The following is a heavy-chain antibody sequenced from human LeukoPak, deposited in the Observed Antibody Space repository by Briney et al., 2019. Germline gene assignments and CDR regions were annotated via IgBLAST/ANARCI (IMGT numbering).Heavy chain of an antibody. CDR2: INHSGST. V-gene: IGHV4-34*01. D-gene: IGHD3-10*01. CDR1: GGSFSGYY. Sequence: PSETLSLTCTVDGGSFSGYYWSWIRQPPGKGLEWIGEINHSGSTNYNPSLKSRVTISVDTSKNQFSLKLSSVTAADTAVYYCARHIKNAGWLGSTRYYYMDVWGKGTTVTISS. J-gene: IGHJ6*03. CDR3: ARHIKNAGWLGSTRYYYMDV.